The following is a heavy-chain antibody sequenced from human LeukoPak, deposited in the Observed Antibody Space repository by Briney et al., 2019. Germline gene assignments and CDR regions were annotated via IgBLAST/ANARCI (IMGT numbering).Heavy chain of an antibody. Sequence: GASVKVSCKASGYTFTGHYMHWVRQAPGQGLEWMGWINPNNGGTNYAQKFQGRVTMTRDTSISTAYMELSRLRSDVTAVYYCARGYALYSGRYIDFDYWGQGTLVTVSS. V-gene: IGHV1-2*02. J-gene: IGHJ4*02. CDR1: GYTFTGHY. CDR3: ARGYALYSGRYIDFDY. D-gene: IGHD1-26*01. CDR2: INPNNGGT.